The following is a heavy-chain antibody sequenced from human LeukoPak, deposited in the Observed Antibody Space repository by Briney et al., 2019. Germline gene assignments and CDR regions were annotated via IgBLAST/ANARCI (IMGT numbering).Heavy chain of an antibody. Sequence: SETLSLTCTVSGGSISSYYWGWIRQPPGKGLEWIGSIYYSGSTYYNPSLKSRVTISVDTSKNQFSLKLSSVTAADTAVYYCARDSSYGPYYFDYWGQGTLVTVSS. D-gene: IGHD5-18*01. J-gene: IGHJ4*02. CDR3: ARDSSYGPYYFDY. V-gene: IGHV4-39*07. CDR2: IYYSGST. CDR1: GGSISSYY.